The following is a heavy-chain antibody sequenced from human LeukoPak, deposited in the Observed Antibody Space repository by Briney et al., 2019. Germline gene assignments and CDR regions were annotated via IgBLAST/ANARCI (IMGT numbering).Heavy chain of an antibody. CDR3: AKETKKGKTWIQLWTYFDY. Sequence: PGGSLRLSCAASGFTFSSYAMSWVRQAPGKGLEWVSAISGSGGSTYYADSVKGRFTISRDNSKNTLYLQMHSLRAEDTAVYYCAKETKKGKTWIQLWTYFDYWGQGTLVTVSS. J-gene: IGHJ4*02. D-gene: IGHD5-18*01. V-gene: IGHV3-23*01. CDR2: ISGSGGST. CDR1: GFTFSSYA.